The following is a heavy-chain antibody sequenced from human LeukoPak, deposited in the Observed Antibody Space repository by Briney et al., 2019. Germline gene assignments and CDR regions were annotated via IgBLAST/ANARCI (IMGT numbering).Heavy chain of an antibody. V-gene: IGHV4-39*01. CDR2: IYYSGST. CDR1: GGSISSSSYY. CDR3: AGGRRRDWFDP. D-gene: IGHD3-16*01. Sequence: SETLSLTCTVSGGSISSSSYYWGWIRQPPGKGLEWIGSIYYSGSTYYNPSLKSRVTISVDTSKNQFSLKLSSVTAADTAVYYSAGGRRRDWFDPWGQGTLVTVSS. J-gene: IGHJ5*02.